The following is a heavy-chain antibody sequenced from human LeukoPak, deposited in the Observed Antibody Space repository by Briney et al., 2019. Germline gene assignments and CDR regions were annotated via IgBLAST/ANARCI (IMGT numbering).Heavy chain of an antibody. V-gene: IGHV1-69*13. CDR2: IIPIFGTA. CDR1: GGTFSSYA. D-gene: IGHD3-22*01. J-gene: IGHJ4*02. Sequence: SVKVSCKASGGTFSSYAISWVRQAPGQGLEWMGGIIPIFGTANYAQKFQGRVTITADESTSTAYMELSSLRSEDTAVYYCARRSKDYYDSSGYLSFDYWGQGTLVTVSS. CDR3: ARRSKDYYDSSGYLSFDY.